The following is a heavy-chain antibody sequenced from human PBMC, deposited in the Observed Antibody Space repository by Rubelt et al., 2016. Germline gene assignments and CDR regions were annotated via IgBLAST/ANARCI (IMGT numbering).Heavy chain of an antibody. CDR3: ARVASHCGGDCYPEY. J-gene: IGHJ4*02. V-gene: IGHV4-34*01. Sequence: LEEPSETLSLTCAVYGGSFSGYYWSWIRQPPGTGLEWIAEINHSGGISYNPSLKSRVTISVDTSKNQISLKVRSVTAADTAVYYRARVASHCGGDCYPEYWGQGTLVTVFS. CDR1: GGSFSGYY. CDR2: INHSGGI. D-gene: IGHD2-21*02.